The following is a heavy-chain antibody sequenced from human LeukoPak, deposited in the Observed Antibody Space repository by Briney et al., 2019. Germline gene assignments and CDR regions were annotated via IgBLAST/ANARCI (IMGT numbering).Heavy chain of an antibody. CDR2: ISGSGGTT. Sequence: GGSLRLSCVTSGXTFSSYAVSWVRQAPGKGLESVSVISGSGGTTYYADSVKGRFTISRDNSKSTLYLQMNSLRAEDTAVYYCAKDTSGSTSYSYHYGMDVWGQGTRSPSP. V-gene: IGHV3-23*01. D-gene: IGHD1-26*01. CDR1: GXTFSSYA. J-gene: IGHJ6*02. CDR3: AKDTSGSTSYSYHYGMDV.